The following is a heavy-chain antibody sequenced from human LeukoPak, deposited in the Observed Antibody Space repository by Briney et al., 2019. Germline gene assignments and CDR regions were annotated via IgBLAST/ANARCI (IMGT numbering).Heavy chain of an antibody. Sequence: AGGSLRLSCAASGFTFSSYRMNWVRRAPGKGLEWVSYISCSSNATHYADSVKGRFTISRDNSKNTLFLQMNSLRVEDTAVYYCAKGITSCLIWGQGAMVTVSS. CDR3: AKGITSCLI. CDR2: ISCSSNAT. V-gene: IGHV3-48*01. J-gene: IGHJ3*02. D-gene: IGHD2-2*01. CDR1: GFTFSSYR.